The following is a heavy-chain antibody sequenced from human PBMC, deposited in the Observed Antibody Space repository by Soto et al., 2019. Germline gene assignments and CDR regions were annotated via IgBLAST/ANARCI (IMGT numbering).Heavy chain of an antibody. CDR3: ARIPSP. D-gene: IGHD2-21*01. Sequence: SETLSLTCTVSGGSISYYYWSWIRQPPGKGLEWIGYIYYSGTTNDNPSFKGRGLISVDTSKNQFSLTLRSVTAADTAVYYCARIPSPWGQGTLVTVSS. V-gene: IGHV4-59*08. J-gene: IGHJ5*02. CDR1: GGSISYYY. CDR2: IYYSGTT.